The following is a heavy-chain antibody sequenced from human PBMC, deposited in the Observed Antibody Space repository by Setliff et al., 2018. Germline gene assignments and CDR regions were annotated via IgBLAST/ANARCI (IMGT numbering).Heavy chain of an antibody. Sequence: SETLSLTCTVSGGSISSYYWSWIRQPAGKGLEWIGSVYHSGSSYQNPSLRSRIAVSVDTSKNQFSLRLNSVTAADTAVYFCARAAARAEYSDTSAYLPFDFWGLGTLVTVSS. J-gene: IGHJ4*02. D-gene: IGHD3-16*01. CDR2: VYHSGSS. CDR1: GGSISSYY. CDR3: ARAAARAEYSDTSAYLPFDF. V-gene: IGHV4-4*07.